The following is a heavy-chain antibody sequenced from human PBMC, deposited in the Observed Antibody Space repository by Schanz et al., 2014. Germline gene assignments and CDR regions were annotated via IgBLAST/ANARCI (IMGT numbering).Heavy chain of an antibody. J-gene: IGHJ4*02. CDR2: ISSSSDYI. CDR3: AKLDGYAYGSMGQEYFDY. CDR1: GFTFSSYS. D-gene: IGHD5-18*01. Sequence: EVRLVESGGGLVKPGGSLRLSCAASGFTFSSYSMSWVRQAPGKGLGWVSFISSSSDYINYADSVKGRFTISRVDAKNSLYLEMTSLRGEDTAVYYCAKLDGYAYGSMGQEYFDYWGQGTLVAVSS. V-gene: IGHV3-21*02.